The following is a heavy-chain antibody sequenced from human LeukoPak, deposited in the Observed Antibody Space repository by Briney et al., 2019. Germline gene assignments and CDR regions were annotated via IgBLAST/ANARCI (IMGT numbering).Heavy chain of an antibody. CDR3: AKEAGYDFWSGYSTCLDY. J-gene: IGHJ4*02. D-gene: IGHD3-3*01. CDR2: ISGSGSST. CDR1: GFTFATYA. V-gene: IGHV3-23*01. Sequence: PGGSLRLSCAASGFTFATYAMNWVRQAPGKGLEWVSAISGSGSSTYYADSVRGRFTSSRDNSKNTLYLQMNSLRPEDTAVYYCAKEAGYDFWSGYSTCLDYWGQGTLVTVSS.